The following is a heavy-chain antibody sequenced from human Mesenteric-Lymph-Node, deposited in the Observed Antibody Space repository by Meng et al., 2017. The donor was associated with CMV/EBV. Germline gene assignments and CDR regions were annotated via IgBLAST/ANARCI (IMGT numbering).Heavy chain of an antibody. D-gene: IGHD4-11*01. V-gene: IGHV1-18*01. CDR1: LYSYG. CDR3: ARGGRDSHFDP. Sequence: ASVKVSCKSSLYSYGIIWVRQAPGQGLDWMGWISPDTGETQYARKFQGRVTVSRDIFTNVIYMELKDLRSDDTAVYYCARGGRDSHFDPWGQGALVTVPQ. CDR2: ISPDTGET. J-gene: IGHJ5*02.